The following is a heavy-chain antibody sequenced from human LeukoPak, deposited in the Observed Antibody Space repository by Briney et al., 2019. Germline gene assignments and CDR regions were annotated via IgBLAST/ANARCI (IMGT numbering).Heavy chain of an antibody. Sequence: GGSLRLSCAASGFTFSSYAMSWVRQAPGKGLEWVSSISSSGGSTYYADSVKGRFTISRDNSKNTLSLQMNSLRAEDTAVYYCAKSNLYSNGWYRNWGQGTLVTVSS. D-gene: IGHD6-19*01. CDR1: GFTFSSYA. CDR3: AKSNLYSNGWYRN. J-gene: IGHJ4*02. CDR2: ISSSGGST. V-gene: IGHV3-23*01.